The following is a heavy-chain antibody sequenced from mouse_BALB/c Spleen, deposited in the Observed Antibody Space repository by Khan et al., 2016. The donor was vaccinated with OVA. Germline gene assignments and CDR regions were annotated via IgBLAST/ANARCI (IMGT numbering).Heavy chain of an antibody. CDR1: GYTFTTYW. CDR3: AGDRIDY. Sequence: QVHVKQSGAELAKPGASVKMSCKASGYTFTTYWMHWVKQRPGQGLEWIGYINPTTGFTDYNQKFKDKATLTADKSSSTAYMQLSSLTSDDSAVYYCAGDRIDYWVKGTTLTVSS. V-gene: IGHV1-7*01. CDR2: INPTTGFT. J-gene: IGHJ2*01.